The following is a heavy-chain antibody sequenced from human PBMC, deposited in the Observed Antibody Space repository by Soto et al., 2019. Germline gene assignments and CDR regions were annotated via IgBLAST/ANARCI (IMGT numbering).Heavy chain of an antibody. V-gene: IGHV1-2*02. J-gene: IGHJ3*02. D-gene: IGHD2-15*01. CDR1: GYTFTGYY. CDR3: ARGYCSGGTCYLSEAFDI. CDR2: VNPNSGGA. Sequence: ASVKVSCKASGYTFTGYYIHWVRQAPGQGXEWMGWVNPNSGGANYSQNFQGRVTMTRDTSITTAYMELSRLRSDDTAEYYCARGYCSGGTCYLSEAFDIWGQGTMVTV.